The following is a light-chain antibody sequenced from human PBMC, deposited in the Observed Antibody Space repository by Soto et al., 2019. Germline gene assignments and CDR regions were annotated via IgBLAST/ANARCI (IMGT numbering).Light chain of an antibody. V-gene: IGLV2-14*01. Sequence: QSVLTQPASVSGSPGQSITISCTGTNSNVGGYNYVSWYQQHPGKAPKPMIYDVSNRPSGVSNRVSGSKSGNTASLTISGLQAEDEADYYCTAYTSSGTYVFGTGTKLTVL. CDR1: NSNVGGYNY. CDR3: TAYTSSGTYV. CDR2: DVS. J-gene: IGLJ1*01.